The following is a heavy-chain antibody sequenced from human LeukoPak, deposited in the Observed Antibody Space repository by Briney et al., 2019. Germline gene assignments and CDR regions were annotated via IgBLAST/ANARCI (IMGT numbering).Heavy chain of an antibody. J-gene: IGHJ4*02. CDR1: GFTFDNYG. D-gene: IGHD1-14*01. V-gene: IGHV3-30*02. Sequence: GGSLRLSCAASGFTFDNYGMHWVRQAPGKGLEWVALIRYDGIKKFYAGSVKGRFTISRDNSKNTLYLQMNSLRLEDTALYYCAKDDNGPQDNWGPGTLVTVSS. CDR3: AKDDNGPQDN. CDR2: IRYDGIKK.